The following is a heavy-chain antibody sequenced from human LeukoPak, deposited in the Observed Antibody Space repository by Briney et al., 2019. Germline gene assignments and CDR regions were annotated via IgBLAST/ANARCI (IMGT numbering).Heavy chain of an antibody. CDR1: GFTFSSYS. Sequence: GGSLRLSCAASGFTFSSYSMNWVRQAPGKGLEWVSYISSSSSTIYYADSVKGRFTISRDNAKNSLYLQMNSLSAEDTAVYYCAREVRSYGYYYGMDVWGQGTTVTVSS. D-gene: IGHD5-18*01. CDR3: AREVRSYGYYYGMDV. V-gene: IGHV3-48*04. J-gene: IGHJ6*02. CDR2: ISSSSSTI.